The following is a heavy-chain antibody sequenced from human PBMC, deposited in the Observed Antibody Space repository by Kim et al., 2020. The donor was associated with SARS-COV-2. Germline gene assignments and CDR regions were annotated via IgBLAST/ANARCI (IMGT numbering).Heavy chain of an antibody. CDR2: INHSGST. V-gene: IGHV4-34*01. Sequence: SETLSLTCAVYCGSFSGYYWSWIRQPPGKGLEWIGEINHSGSTNYNPSLKSRVTISVDTSKNQFSLKLSSVTAADTAVYYCARSEPTVTTYYWYFDLWGRGTLVTVSS. CDR3: ARSEPTVTTYYWYFDL. D-gene: IGHD4-17*01. J-gene: IGHJ2*01. CDR1: CGSFSGYY.